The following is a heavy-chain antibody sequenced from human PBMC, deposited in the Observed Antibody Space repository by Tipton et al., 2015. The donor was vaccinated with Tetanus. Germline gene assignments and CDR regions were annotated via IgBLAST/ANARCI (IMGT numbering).Heavy chain of an antibody. Sequence: TLSLTCTVSGGSISSSSYYWGWIRQPPGKGLEWIGSIYYSGSTYYNPSLKSRVTISVDTSKNQFSLKLSSVTAADTAVYYCAVTRVIAARTDAFDIWGRGTRGTVSS. CDR2: IYYSGST. D-gene: IGHD6-6*01. CDR1: GGSISSSSYY. J-gene: IGHJ3*02. CDR3: AVTRVIAARTDAFDI. V-gene: IGHV4-39*01.